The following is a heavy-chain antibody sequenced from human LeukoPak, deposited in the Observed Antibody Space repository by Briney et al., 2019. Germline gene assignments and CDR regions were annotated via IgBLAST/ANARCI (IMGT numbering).Heavy chain of an antibody. J-gene: IGHJ4*02. CDR2: INSGSGTT. V-gene: IGHV3-23*01. D-gene: IGHD3-10*01. CDR1: GFIFSSAV. CDR3: AKGSAGAGSYRPFDY. Sequence: GGSLRLSCAASGFIFSSAVMSWVRQAPGKELEWVSAINSGSGTTYAESVKGRFTISRDNSRNTLYLQMNTLRAEDPAVYYCAKGSAGAGSYRPFDYWGQGTLVTVSS.